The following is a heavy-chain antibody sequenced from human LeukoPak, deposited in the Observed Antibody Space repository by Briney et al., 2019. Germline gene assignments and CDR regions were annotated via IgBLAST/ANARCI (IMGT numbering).Heavy chain of an antibody. CDR3: AKDMGNDYDILTGYYYYYGMDV. CDR2: IRYDGSNK. CDR1: GFTFSSYG. D-gene: IGHD3-9*01. V-gene: IGHV3-30*02. J-gene: IGHJ6*02. Sequence: GGSLRLSCAASGFTFSSYGMHLVRQAPGKGLEWVPFIRYDGSNKYYAYSVKGRFTISRDNSKNTLYLQMNSLRAEDTAVYYCAKDMGNDYDILTGYYYYYGMDVWGQGTTVTVSS.